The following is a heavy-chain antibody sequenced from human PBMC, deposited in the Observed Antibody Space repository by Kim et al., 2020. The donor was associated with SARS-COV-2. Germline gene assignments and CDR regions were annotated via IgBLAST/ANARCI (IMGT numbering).Heavy chain of an antibody. Sequence: GGSLRLSCAASGFTFSSYGMHWVRQAPGKGLEWVAVIWYDGSNKYYADSVKGRFTISRDNSKNTLYLQMNSLRAEDTAVYYCARYGADIVVVPAAIDHYYYYGMDVWGQGTTVTVSS. CDR3: ARYGADIVVVPAAIDHYYYYGMDV. CDR1: GFTFSSYG. V-gene: IGHV3-33*01. CDR2: IWYDGSNK. J-gene: IGHJ6*02. D-gene: IGHD2-2*01.